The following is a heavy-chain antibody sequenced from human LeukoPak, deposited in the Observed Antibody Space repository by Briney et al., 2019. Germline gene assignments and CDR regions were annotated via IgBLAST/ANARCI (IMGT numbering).Heavy chain of an antibody. CDR2: IHYSGST. CDR1: GGSISSYY. CDR3: ARDLKQQLVLGAFDI. J-gene: IGHJ3*02. V-gene: IGHV4-59*01. D-gene: IGHD6-13*01. Sequence: PSETLSLTCTVSGGSISSYYWSWIRQPPGKGLEWIGYIHYSGSTNYNPSLKSRGTISVDTSKNQFSLKLSSVTAADTAVYYCARDLKQQLVLGAFDIWGQGTMVTVSS.